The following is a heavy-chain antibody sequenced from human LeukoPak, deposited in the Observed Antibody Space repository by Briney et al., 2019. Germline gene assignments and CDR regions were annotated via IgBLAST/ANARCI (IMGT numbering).Heavy chain of an antibody. J-gene: IGHJ4*02. CDR3: ARDHNWGFDY. D-gene: IGHD7-27*01. V-gene: IGHV3-48*02. CDR2: ISSGGGAI. Sequence: GGSLRLSCAASGFTFSSYSMNWVRQAPGKGLEWVSYISSGGGAIYCADSVRGRFTISRDNAKNSLYLQMNSLRDEDTALYYCARDHNWGFDYWGQGTLVTVSS. CDR1: GFTFSSYS.